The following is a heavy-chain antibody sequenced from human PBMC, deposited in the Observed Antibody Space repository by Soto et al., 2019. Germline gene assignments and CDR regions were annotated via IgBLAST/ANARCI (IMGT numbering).Heavy chain of an antibody. CDR2: ISYDGSNK. CDR3: ARGEGMIVGVRDDAFDI. J-gene: IGHJ3*02. CDR1: GFTFSSYA. V-gene: IGHV3-30-3*01. Sequence: VQLVESGGGVVQPGRSLRLSCAASGFTFSSYAMHWVRQAPGKGLEWVAVISYDGSNKYYADSVKGRFTISRDNSKTTLYLQMNSLRAEDTAVYYCARGEGMIVGVRDDAFDIWGQGTMVTVSS. D-gene: IGHD3-22*01.